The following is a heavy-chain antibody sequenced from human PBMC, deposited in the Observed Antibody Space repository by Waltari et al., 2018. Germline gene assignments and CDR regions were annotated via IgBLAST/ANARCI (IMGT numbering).Heavy chain of an antibody. J-gene: IGHJ4*02. CDR1: GYSITSAYW. D-gene: IGHD1-26*01. CDR2: IHYTGDT. Sequence: QVQLQESGPGLVKPSETLSLTCGVSGYSITSAYWWAGFRQPPGKGLEWIASIHYTGDTQYSPSLKSRVTISADKSKNEVSLRLTSVTAADTAVYYCAGHEWGLPGFWGQGTLVTVSS. CDR3: AGHEWGLPGF. V-gene: IGHV4-38-2*01.